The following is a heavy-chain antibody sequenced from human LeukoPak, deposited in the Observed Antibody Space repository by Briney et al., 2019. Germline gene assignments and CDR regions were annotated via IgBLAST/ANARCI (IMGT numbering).Heavy chain of an antibody. D-gene: IGHD3-22*01. CDR3: ARSYRGRITMIVAPRGGYFDY. CDR2: ITHSGST. CDR1: VGSFSGYY. Sequence: TSETLSLTCAVYVGSFSGYYWSWIRQPPGKGLEWIGEITHSGSTNYNPSLKRRVTISVYTSKNQYSLKQSSVTAADTAVYYCARSYRGRITMIVAPRGGYFDYWGQGTLVTVSS. V-gene: IGHV4-34*01. J-gene: IGHJ4*02.